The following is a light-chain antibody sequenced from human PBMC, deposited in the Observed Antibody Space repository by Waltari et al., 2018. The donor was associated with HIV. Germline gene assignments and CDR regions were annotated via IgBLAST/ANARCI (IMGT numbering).Light chain of an antibody. CDR3: QTWGTGIQV. CDR1: SGHSSYA. J-gene: IGLJ3*02. Sequence: HLVLTQSPSASASLGASVRLTCTLSSGHSSYALARHQQQPETGPRFLMKLNSDGSHNKGDGVPDRFSGSSSGAERYLTITSLQSDDEADYYCQTWGTGIQVFGGGTKLTVL. V-gene: IGLV4-69*01. CDR2: LNSDGSH.